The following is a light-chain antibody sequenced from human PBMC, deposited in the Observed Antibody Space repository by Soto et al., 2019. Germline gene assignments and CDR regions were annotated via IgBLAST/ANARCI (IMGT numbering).Light chain of an antibody. J-gene: IGKJ1*01. CDR1: QSISSY. CDR3: QQSYSTPRT. Sequence: DIQMTQSPSTLSGSVGDRVTITCRASQSISSYLNWYQQKPGKAPKLLIYDSSSLQSGVPSRFSGSGSGTDFTLTISSLQPEDSATYYCQQSYSTPRTFGQGTKVDIK. V-gene: IGKV1-39*01. CDR2: DSS.